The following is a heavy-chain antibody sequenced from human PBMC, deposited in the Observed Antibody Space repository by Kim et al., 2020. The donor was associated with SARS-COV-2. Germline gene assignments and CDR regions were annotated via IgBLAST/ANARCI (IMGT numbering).Heavy chain of an antibody. CDR2: ISSSSSYT. CDR3: ARATIFGVVIRYGWYFDL. D-gene: IGHD3-3*01. Sequence: GGSLRLSCAASGFTFSDYYMSWIRQAPGKGLEWVSYISSSSSYTNYADSVKGRFTISRDNAKNSLYLQMNSLRAEDTAVYYCARATIFGVVIRYGWYFDLWGRGTLVTVSS. J-gene: IGHJ2*01. V-gene: IGHV3-11*06. CDR1: GFTFSDYY.